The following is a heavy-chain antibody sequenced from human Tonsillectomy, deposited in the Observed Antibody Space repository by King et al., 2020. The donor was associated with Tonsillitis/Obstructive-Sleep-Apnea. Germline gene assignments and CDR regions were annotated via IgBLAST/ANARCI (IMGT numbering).Heavy chain of an antibody. CDR1: GYTFTNYG. V-gene: IGHV1-18*01. D-gene: IGHD3-22*01. CDR2: ISAHNGHT. J-gene: IGHJ4*02. Sequence: QLVQSGAEVKKPGASVKVSCKASGYTFTNYGISWVRQAPGQGLEWMAWISAHNGHTNYAQKLQGRVTMTTDTSTSTAYMELRSLRPDDTAVYYCARDSMSHYYDSSGYYTFYYWGQGTLVTVSS. CDR3: ARDSMSHYYDSSGYYTFYY.